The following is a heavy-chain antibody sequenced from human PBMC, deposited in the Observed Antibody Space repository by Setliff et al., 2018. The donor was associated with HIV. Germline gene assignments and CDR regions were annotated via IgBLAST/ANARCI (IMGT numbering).Heavy chain of an antibody. CDR3: AKDGEKSYRPVFGMVLALGFDL. J-gene: IGHJ3*01. CDR2: ISSSWNSRSI. D-gene: IGHD3-3*01. V-gene: IGHV3-21*04. CDR1: GFTFSSYT. Sequence: GGSLRLSCAASGFTFSSYTMNWVRQAPGKGLEWVSSISSSWNSRSIHYVDSVKGRFNISRDKTKKSLYLQMNSLRADDTALYYCAKDGEKSYRPVFGMVLALGFDLWGQGTKVTVSS.